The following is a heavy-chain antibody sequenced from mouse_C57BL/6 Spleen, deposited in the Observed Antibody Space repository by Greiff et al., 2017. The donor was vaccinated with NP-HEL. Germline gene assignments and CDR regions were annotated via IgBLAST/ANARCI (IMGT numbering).Heavy chain of an antibody. J-gene: IGHJ4*01. V-gene: IGHV14-1*01. D-gene: IGHD2-1*01. CDR1: GFNIKDYY. Sequence: EVQLQQSGAELVRPGASVKLSCTASGFNIKDYYMHWVKQRPEQGLEWIGRIDPEDGDTEYTPKFQGKATMTADTSSNTAYLQLRSLTSEDTAVYYCTSTGYYAMDYWGQGTSVTVSS. CDR2: IDPEDGDT. CDR3: TSTGYYAMDY.